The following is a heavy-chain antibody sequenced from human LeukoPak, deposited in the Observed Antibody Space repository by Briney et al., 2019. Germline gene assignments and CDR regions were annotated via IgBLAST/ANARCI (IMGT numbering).Heavy chain of an antibody. Sequence: GGFLRLSCAASGFTFSTYEMNWVRQVPGKGLEWVSYISRSGSTIYYADSVKGRFTISRDNAKNSLYLQMNSLRAEDTAVYYCARDGEIYGGNSFRFDYWGQGTLVTVSS. CDR1: GFTFSTYE. V-gene: IGHV3-48*03. D-gene: IGHD4-23*01. CDR3: ARDGEIYGGNSFRFDY. J-gene: IGHJ4*02. CDR2: ISRSGSTI.